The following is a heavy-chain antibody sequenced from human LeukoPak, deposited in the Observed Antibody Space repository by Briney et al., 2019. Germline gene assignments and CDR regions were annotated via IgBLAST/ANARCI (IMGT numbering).Heavy chain of an antibody. CDR3: AKDSPVLSF. Sequence: GGSLRLSCAASGFTFSSHGMSWVRRAPGKRLEWVSAIDTSGSATYHADSVKGRFTISRDNSKNTLYLQMNSLRAEDTAVYYCAKDSPVLSFWGQGTLVTVSS. CDR1: GFTFSSHG. CDR2: IDTSGSAT. D-gene: IGHD4/OR15-4a*01. V-gene: IGHV3-23*01. J-gene: IGHJ4*02.